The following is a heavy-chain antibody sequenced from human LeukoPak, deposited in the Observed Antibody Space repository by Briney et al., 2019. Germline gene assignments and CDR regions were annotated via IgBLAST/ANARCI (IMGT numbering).Heavy chain of an antibody. Sequence: QSGGSLRLSCAVSGFSVSSNYMHWVRQAPGKGLQWVAVIYGAETANYADSVRGRFTISRDNAENTLYLQMNNLRVEDTALYYCGTMSNYDSGGYYDSWGLGTLVTVSS. D-gene: IGHD3-22*01. CDR2: IYGAETA. CDR3: GTMSNYDSGGYYDS. CDR1: GFSVSSNY. V-gene: IGHV3-53*01. J-gene: IGHJ5*01.